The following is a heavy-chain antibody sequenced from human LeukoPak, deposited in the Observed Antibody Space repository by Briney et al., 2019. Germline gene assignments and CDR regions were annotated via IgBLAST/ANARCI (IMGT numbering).Heavy chain of an antibody. Sequence: SETLSLTCTVSGGSISSSSYYWGWIRQPPGNGLEWIGSIYYSGSTYYNPSLKSRVTISVDTSKNQFSLKLSSVTAADTAVYYCARLGIAARLPLDYWGQGTLVTVSS. J-gene: IGHJ4*02. CDR2: IYYSGST. V-gene: IGHV4-39*01. CDR1: GGSISSSSYY. D-gene: IGHD6-6*01. CDR3: ARLGIAARLPLDY.